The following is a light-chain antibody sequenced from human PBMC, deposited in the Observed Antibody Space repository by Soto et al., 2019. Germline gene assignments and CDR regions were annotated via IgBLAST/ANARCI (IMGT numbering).Light chain of an antibody. Sequence: DLQMTQSPSTLSASVGDRVTITCRASQSISSWLAGYQQKPGKAPKLLIYKAYTLKSGVPSRVSGSGSETEFTLTISSLQPDDFATYYCQQYNRYPWPFGQGTKGEIK. V-gene: IGKV1-5*03. CDR3: QQYNRYPWP. CDR2: KAY. CDR1: QSISSW. J-gene: IGKJ1*01.